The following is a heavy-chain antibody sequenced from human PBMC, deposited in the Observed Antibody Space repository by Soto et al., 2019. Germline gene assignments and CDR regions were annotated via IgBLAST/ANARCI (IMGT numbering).Heavy chain of an antibody. CDR1: GFPFRSYG. V-gene: IGHV3-30*18. Sequence: GSLRLFCSGFGFPFRSYGLDRVPPAPGKGLGGGAVISYDGSNKYYADSVKGRFTISRDNSKNTLYLQMNSLRAEDTAVYYCAKSGYCSSTSCYGPYYYGMDVWGQGTTVTVSS. J-gene: IGHJ6*02. CDR3: AKSGYCSSTSCYGPYYYGMDV. D-gene: IGHD2-2*03. CDR2: ISYDGSNK.